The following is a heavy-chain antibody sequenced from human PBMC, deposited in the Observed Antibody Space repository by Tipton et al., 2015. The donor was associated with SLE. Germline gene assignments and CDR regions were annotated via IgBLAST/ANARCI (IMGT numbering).Heavy chain of an antibody. CDR2: IWYDGSNK. V-gene: IGHV3-33*06. CDR1: GFTFDTYA. D-gene: IGHD7-27*01. J-gene: IGHJ4*02. CDR3: AKAGIVNWGWYYFDY. Sequence: RSLRLSCTVSGFTFDTYAMHWVRQAPGKGLEWVAVIWYDGSNKYYADSVKGRFTISRDNSKNTLYLQMNSLRAEDTAVYYCAKAGIVNWGWYYFDYWGQGTLVTVSS.